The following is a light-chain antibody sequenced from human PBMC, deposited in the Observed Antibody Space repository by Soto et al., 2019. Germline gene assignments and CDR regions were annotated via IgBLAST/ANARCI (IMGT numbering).Light chain of an antibody. CDR2: GAS. V-gene: IGKV1-39*01. CDR1: QSISRS. Sequence: DIQMTQSPSSLSASVGDRVTITCRASQSISRSLNWYQRKLGKVPKVLIYGASSLQSGVPSRFSGSGSGTDFTLPISSLQPEDFATDYGQESYTALWGTFGQGTRV. J-gene: IGKJ1*01. CDR3: QESYTALWGT.